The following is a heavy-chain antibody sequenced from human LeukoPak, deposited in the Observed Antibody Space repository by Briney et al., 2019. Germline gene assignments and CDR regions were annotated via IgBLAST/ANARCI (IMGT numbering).Heavy chain of an antibody. Sequence: SGGSLRLSCAASGFPFSSYAMHWVRQAPGKGLEWVAVISYDGSNKYYADSVKGRFTISRDNSKNTLYLQMNSLRAEDTAVYYCAKDLIARTSGYYYYYMDVWGKGTTVTVSS. CDR3: AKDLIARTSGYYYYYMDV. D-gene: IGHD3-16*01. J-gene: IGHJ6*03. CDR2: ISYDGSNK. V-gene: IGHV3-30-3*01. CDR1: GFPFSSYA.